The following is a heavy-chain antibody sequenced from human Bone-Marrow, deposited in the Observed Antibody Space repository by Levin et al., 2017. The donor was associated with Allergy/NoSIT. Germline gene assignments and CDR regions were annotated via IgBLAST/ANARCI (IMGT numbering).Heavy chain of an antibody. CDR3: ARDSSSPI. CDR1: GGSISSGY. CDR2: IYYSGST. Sequence: PSETLSLTCTVSGGSISSGYWSWIRQPPGKGLEWIGCIYYSGSTYYNPSLKSRVTISLDTSKNQFSLRLHSVTAADTAVYYCARDSSSPIWGQGTMVTVSS. D-gene: IGHD6-13*01. V-gene: IGHV4-59*01. J-gene: IGHJ3*02.